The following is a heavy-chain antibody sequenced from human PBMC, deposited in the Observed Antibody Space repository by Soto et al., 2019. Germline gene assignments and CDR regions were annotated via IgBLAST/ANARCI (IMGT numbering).Heavy chain of an antibody. CDR1: GYTFTSYG. Sequence: QVQLVQSGAEVKKPGASVKVSCKASGYTFTSYGISWVRQAPGQGLEWMGWISAYNGNTNYAQKLQGRVTMTTDTSTSTSYMELRSLRSDDTAVYYCARTGFYYYGSGSPVAVDYWGQGTLVTVSS. V-gene: IGHV1-18*01. CDR3: ARTGFYYYGSGSPVAVDY. D-gene: IGHD3-10*01. CDR2: ISAYNGNT. J-gene: IGHJ4*02.